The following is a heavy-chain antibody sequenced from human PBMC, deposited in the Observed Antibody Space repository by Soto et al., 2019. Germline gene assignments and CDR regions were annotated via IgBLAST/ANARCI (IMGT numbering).Heavy chain of an antibody. J-gene: IGHJ5*02. D-gene: IGHD1-1*01. CDR1: GFTFSSYA. CDR2: ISGSGGST. V-gene: IGHV3-23*01. Sequence: EVQLLESGGGLVQPGGSLRLSCAASGFTFSSYAMSWVRQAPGKGLEWVSAISGSGGSTYYADSVKGRFTLSRDNSQNTLYLQMNSLRAEDTAVYYCAKDEVDLKGTNWFDPWGQGTLVTVSS. CDR3: AKDEVDLKGTNWFDP.